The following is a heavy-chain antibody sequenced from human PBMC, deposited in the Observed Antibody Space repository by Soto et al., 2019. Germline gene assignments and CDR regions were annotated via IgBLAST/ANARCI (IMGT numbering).Heavy chain of an antibody. J-gene: IGHJ4*02. CDR3: ARRYGSCFDY. V-gene: IGHV4-4*02. CDR2: IYHSGST. D-gene: IGHD5-18*01. CDR1: GACISSRNW. Sequence: PSETVSLTCAVSGACISSRNWWSWVRQSPGKGLEWIGEIYHSGSTNYNPSLKSRVTISVDTSKNQFSLKLSSVTAADTAVYYCARRYGSCFDYWGQGTLVTVSS.